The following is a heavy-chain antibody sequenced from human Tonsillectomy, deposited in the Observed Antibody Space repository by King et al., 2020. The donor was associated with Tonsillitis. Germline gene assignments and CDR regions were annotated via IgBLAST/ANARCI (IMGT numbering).Heavy chain of an antibody. V-gene: IGHV1-18*04. CDR3: ARGHWNPDYYDGMDV. J-gene: IGHJ6*02. Sequence: QLVQSGAEVKKPGASVKVSCKASGYTFNSFSISWVRLAPGQGLEWMGWISVYSANTNSGQKFQDRLTMTTDTSTRTAYMELRSLTSDDTAIYYCARGHWNPDYYDGMDVWGQGTTVTVSS. CDR1: GYTFNSFS. CDR2: ISVYSANT. D-gene: IGHD1-1*01.